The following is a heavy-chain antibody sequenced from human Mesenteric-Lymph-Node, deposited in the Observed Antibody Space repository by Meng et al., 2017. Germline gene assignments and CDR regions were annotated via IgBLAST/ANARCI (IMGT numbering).Heavy chain of an antibody. CDR1: CGSSGSGNYS. CDR2: IHHSGSA. D-gene: IGHD2-21*01. J-gene: IGHJ4*02. V-gene: IGHV4-30-4*01. CDR3: ASFDHIPSRNYFDY. Sequence: QVRRPESGPGLVEPSTTLSLPCTLSCGSSGSGNYSWSCIRHPPGKGLGWIGYIHHSGSANDNPSLTNRVSISVDTSTNQLSLTLNSMNAADTAVYSCASFDHIPSRNYFDYWGQGTLVTVSS.